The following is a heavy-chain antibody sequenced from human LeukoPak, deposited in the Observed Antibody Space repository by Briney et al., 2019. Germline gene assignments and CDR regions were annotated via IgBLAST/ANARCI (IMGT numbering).Heavy chain of an antibody. J-gene: IGHJ5*01. D-gene: IGHD2-15*01. CDR2: ISSGSDYI. CDR1: GFTFSLYS. V-gene: IGHV3-21*01. CDR3: ARGGRRFDS. Sequence: GGSLRLSCAASGFTFSLYSMNWVRQAPGKGLEWVSSISSGSDYIFYGASLKGRFSISRDTAKNSLYLQMNSLRAEDTAVYYCARGGRRFDSWGQGTLVSVSS.